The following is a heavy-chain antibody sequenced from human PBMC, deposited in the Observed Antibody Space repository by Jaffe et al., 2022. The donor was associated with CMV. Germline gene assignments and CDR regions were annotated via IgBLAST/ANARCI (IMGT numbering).Heavy chain of an antibody. D-gene: IGHD3-10*01. J-gene: IGHJ3*02. CDR3: AREYGPDAFDI. CDR2: IYPGDSDT. Sequence: EVQLVQSGAEVKKPGESLKISCTGSGYSFTTYWITWVRQMPGKGLEWMGIIYPGDSDTRYSPSFQGQVTISVDKSINTAYLQWSSLKASDSAMYYCAREYGPDAFDIWGQGTMVTVSS. V-gene: IGHV5-51*01. CDR1: GYSFTTYW.